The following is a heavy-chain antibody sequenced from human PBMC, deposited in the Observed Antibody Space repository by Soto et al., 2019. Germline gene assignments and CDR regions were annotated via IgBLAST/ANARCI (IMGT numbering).Heavy chain of an antibody. V-gene: IGHV1-69*12. D-gene: IGHD4-17*01. J-gene: IGHJ4*02. Sequence: QVQLVQSGAEVKKPGSSVKVSCKASGGTFSSYAISWVRQAPGQGLEWMGGIIPIFGTANYAQKFQGRVTITADESTSTAYMELSSPRSEDTAVYYCARDREGYDYGDYYGDYWGRGTLVTVSS. CDR2: IIPIFGTA. CDR1: GGTFSSYA. CDR3: ARDREGYDYGDYYGDY.